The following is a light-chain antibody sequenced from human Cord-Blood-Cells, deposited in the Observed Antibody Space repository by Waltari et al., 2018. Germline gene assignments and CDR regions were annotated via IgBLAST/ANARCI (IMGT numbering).Light chain of an antibody. J-gene: IGKJ3*01. CDR1: QSISSY. CDR3: QQSYSTPFT. V-gene: IGKV1-39*01. CDR2: AAS. Sequence: DIQMTQSPSSLSASVGDRVTITCRASQSISSYLNWYQQKPGKAPKLLIYAASSLQSGVPSRVSGSGSGTDFTLPISSLQPEDFATYYCQQSYSTPFTFGPGTKVDIK.